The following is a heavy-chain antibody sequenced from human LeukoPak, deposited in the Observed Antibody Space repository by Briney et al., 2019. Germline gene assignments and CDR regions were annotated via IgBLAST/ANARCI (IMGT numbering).Heavy chain of an antibody. CDR1: GDTFTSYA. Sequence: ASVKVSCKASGDTFTSYAMNWVRQAPGQGLEWMGWINTNTGNPTYAQGFTGRFVFSLDTSVSTAYLQISSLKAEDTAVYYCHAVDTAMIFDYWGQGTLVTVSS. D-gene: IGHD5-18*01. V-gene: IGHV7-4-1*02. J-gene: IGHJ4*02. CDR2: INTNTGNP. CDR3: HAVDTAMIFDY.